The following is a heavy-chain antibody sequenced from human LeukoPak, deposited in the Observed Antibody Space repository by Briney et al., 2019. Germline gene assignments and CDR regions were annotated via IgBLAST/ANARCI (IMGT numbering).Heavy chain of an antibody. CDR1: GYTFTSYG. CDR2: ISAYNGNT. J-gene: IGHJ4*02. D-gene: IGHD3-3*01. Sequence: GASVKVSCKASGYTFTSYGISWVRQAPGQGLEWMGWISAYNGNTNYAQKLQGRVTMTTDTSTSTAYMELRSLGSDDTAVYYCARGLEVDFWSGYYWFNLYFDYWGQGTLVTVSS. CDR3: ARGLEVDFWSGYYWFNLYFDY. V-gene: IGHV1-18*01.